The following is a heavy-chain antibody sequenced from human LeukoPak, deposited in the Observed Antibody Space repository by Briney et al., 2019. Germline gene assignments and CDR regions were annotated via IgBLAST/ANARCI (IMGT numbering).Heavy chain of an antibody. D-gene: IGHD4-17*01. CDR2: ISSAGST. CDR3: ASQTTVKYYFDS. V-gene: IGHV3-53*01. Sequence: PGGSLRLSCAASGFTVSTNYMTWVRQAPGKGLEWVSVISSAGSTYYADSVKGRFTISRDNSKNTLYLQMIRLREEDTAVYYCASQTTVKYYFDSWGQGTLVTVSS. J-gene: IGHJ4*02. CDR1: GFTVSTNY.